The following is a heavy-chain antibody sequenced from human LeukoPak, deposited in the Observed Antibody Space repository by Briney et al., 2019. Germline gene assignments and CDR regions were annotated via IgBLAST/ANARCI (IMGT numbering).Heavy chain of an antibody. Sequence: ASVKVSCKASGGPFTSYVFTWVRQAPGQGLEWMGRIIPILDVAAYAQKFQGRVTMTADQSTSTAYMELNSLRSEDTAVYYCATYSSSWYETGGARTDYWGQGTLITVSS. J-gene: IGHJ4*02. V-gene: IGHV1-69*04. CDR1: GGPFTSYV. CDR3: ATYSSSWYETGGARTDY. CDR2: IIPILDVA. D-gene: IGHD6-13*01.